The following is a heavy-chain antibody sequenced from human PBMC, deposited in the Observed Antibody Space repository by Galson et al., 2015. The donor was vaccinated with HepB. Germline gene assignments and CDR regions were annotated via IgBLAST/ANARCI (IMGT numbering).Heavy chain of an antibody. V-gene: IGHV4-34*01. Sequence: LSLTCAVYGGSFSGYYWSWIRQPPGKGLEWIGEINHSGSTNYNPSLKSRVTISVDTSKNQFSLKLSSVTAADTAVYYCARGRGERFSLSALVVDKDYYYYYMDVWGKGTTVTVSS. D-gene: IGHD2-21*01. CDR1: GGSFSGYY. CDR2: INHSGST. CDR3: ARGRGERFSLSALVVDKDYYYYYMDV. J-gene: IGHJ6*03.